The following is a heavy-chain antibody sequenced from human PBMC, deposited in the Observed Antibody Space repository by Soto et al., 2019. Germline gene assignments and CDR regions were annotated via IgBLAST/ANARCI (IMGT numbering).Heavy chain of an antibody. CDR3: ARDHIFTSTGMDV. CDR1: GFTFSSYS. J-gene: IGHJ6*02. V-gene: IGHV3-21*01. D-gene: IGHD2-2*01. CDR2: ISSSSSYI. Sequence: VGSLRLSCAASGFTFSSYSMNWVRQAPGKGLEWVSSISSSSSYIYYADSVKGRFTISRDNAKNSLYLQMNSLRAEDTAVYYCARDHIFTSTGMDVWGQGTTVTVSS.